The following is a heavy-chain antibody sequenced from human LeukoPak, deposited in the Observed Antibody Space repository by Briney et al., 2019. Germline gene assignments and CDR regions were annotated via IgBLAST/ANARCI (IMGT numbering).Heavy chain of an antibody. J-gene: IGHJ4*02. D-gene: IGHD1-1*01. CDR1: GITFSTYA. V-gene: IGHV3-23*01. Sequence: GGSLRLSCAASGITFSTYAMTWLRQTPGEGLEWVSDISDSGGDTDYADSVKGRFTISRDNSRNTLFLQMNSLRAEDTAVYYCARLSGSTAATSRVLHYWGLGTLVTVS. CDR2: ISDSGGDT. CDR3: ARLSGSTAATSRVLHY.